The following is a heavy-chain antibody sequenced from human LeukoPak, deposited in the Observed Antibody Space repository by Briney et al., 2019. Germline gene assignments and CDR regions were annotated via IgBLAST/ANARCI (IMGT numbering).Heavy chain of an antibody. CDR3: ARDFDITRKTYYFDY. CDR2: ISAYNGNT. Sequence: ASVKVSCKASGYTFTSYGISWVRQAPGQGLEWMGWISAYNGNTNYAQKFQGRVTMTRDTSTSTVYMELSSLRSEDTAVYYCARDFDITRKTYYFDYWGQGTLVTVSS. J-gene: IGHJ4*02. V-gene: IGHV1-18*01. CDR1: GYTFTSYG. D-gene: IGHD3-9*01.